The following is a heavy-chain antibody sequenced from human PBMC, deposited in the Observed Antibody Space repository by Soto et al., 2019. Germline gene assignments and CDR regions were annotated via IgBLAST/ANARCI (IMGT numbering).Heavy chain of an antibody. V-gene: IGHV1-46*01. D-gene: IGHD3-3*01. J-gene: IGHJ1*01. CDR2: INPSGGST. Sequence: ASVKVSCKASGYTFTSYYMHWVRQAPGQGLEWMGIINPSGGSTSYAQKFQGRVTMTRDTSTSTVYMELSSLRSEDTAVYYCARDKKVRDYWSGYYDYLGHGTLLTVSS. CDR1: GYTFTSYY. CDR3: ARDKKVRDYWSGYYDY.